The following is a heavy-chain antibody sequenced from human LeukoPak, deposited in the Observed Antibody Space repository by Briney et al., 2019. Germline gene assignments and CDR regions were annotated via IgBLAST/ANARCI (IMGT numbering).Heavy chain of an antibody. CDR3: ARDPRLVTVTRTGDY. D-gene: IGHD6-19*01. V-gene: IGHV4-34*01. CDR2: TNHSGST. Sequence: SETLSLTCAVYGGSFSGYYWSWIRQPPGKGLEWIGETNHSGSTNYNPSLKSRATISVDTSKNQFSLKLSSVTAADTAVYYCARDPRLVTVTRTGDYRGQGTLVTVSS. J-gene: IGHJ4*02. CDR1: GGSFSGYY.